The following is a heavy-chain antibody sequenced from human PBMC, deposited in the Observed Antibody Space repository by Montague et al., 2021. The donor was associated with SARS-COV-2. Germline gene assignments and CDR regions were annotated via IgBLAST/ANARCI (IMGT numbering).Heavy chain of an antibody. D-gene: IGHD6-13*01. J-gene: IGHJ5*02. CDR1: GFSLSTSGMC. CDR3: ARILVAAAGSPFDP. V-gene: IGHV2-70*11. Sequence: PALVKLTQTLTLTCTFSGFSLSTSGMCVSRIRQPPGKALEWLARIDWDDDKYYSTSLKTRLTISKDTSKNQVVLTMTNMDPVDTATYYCARILVAAAGSPFDPWGQGTLVTVSS. CDR2: IDWDDDK.